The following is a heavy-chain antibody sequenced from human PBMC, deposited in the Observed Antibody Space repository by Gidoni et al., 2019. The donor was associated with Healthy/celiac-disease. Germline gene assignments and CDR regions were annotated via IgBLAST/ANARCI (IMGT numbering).Heavy chain of an antibody. Sequence: EVQLVESGGGLVKPGGSLRLACAASGFTFSHSRICLVRQAPGKGLEGVGRIKSKTDGGTTDYAAPVKGRFTISRDDSKNTLYLQMNSLKTEDTAVYYCTTDPTISPSIWWELQPPFDYWGQGTLVTVSS. J-gene: IGHJ4*02. D-gene: IGHD1-26*01. CDR3: TTDPTISPSIWWELQPPFDY. CDR2: IKSKTDGGTT. CDR1: GFTFSHSR. V-gene: IGHV3-15*01.